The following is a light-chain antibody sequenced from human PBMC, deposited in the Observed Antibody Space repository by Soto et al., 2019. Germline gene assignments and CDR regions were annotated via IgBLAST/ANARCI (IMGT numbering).Light chain of an antibody. J-gene: IGKJ1*01. Sequence: EIVLTQSPGTLSLSPGERATLSCRASQSVSRNYLAWYQHKPGQAPRLLIYGASSRATGIPDRFGGSGSGTDFTLTISRLEPEDFAVYYCQQYGSSPWTFGPGTKVDIK. CDR3: QQYGSSPWT. CDR1: QSVSRNY. V-gene: IGKV3-20*01. CDR2: GAS.